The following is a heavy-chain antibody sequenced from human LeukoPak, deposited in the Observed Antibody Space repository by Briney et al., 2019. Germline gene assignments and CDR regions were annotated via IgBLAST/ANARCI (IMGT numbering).Heavy chain of an antibody. Sequence: GGSLRLSCAAFGFTFSNYWMSWVRQAPGKGLEWVANIKQDESEKYYVDSVKGRFTISRDNAKNSLYLQMNSLRAEDTAVYYCARDCGGDRRVFDIWGQGTMVTVSS. J-gene: IGHJ3*02. CDR2: IKQDESEK. V-gene: IGHV3-7*01. D-gene: IGHD2-21*02. CDR3: ARDCGGDRRVFDI. CDR1: GFTFSNYW.